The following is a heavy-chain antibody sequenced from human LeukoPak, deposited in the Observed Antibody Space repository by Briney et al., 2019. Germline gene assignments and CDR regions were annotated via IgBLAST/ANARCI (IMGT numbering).Heavy chain of an antibody. Sequence: GGSLRLSCAASGFTFRSYWMHWVRQAPGKGLVWVSRINSDGSSTSYADSVKGRFTISRDNARNTLYLQMNSLRAEDTAIYYCARDRIVGGNWFDPWGQGTLDTVSS. CDR1: GFTFRSYW. CDR2: INSDGSST. V-gene: IGHV3-74*01. J-gene: IGHJ5*02. D-gene: IGHD1-26*01. CDR3: ARDRIVGGNWFDP.